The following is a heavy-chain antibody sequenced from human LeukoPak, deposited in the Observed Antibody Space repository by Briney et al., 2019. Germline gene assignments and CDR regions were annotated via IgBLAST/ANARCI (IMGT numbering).Heavy chain of an antibody. D-gene: IGHD6-6*01. J-gene: IGHJ4*02. CDR1: GFTFSSYA. CDR2: ISGSGGST. CDR3: EGYIAASDY. V-gene: IGHV3-23*01. Sequence: GGSLRLSCAASGFTFSSYAMSWVRQAPGKGLEWDSAISGSGGSTYYADSVKGRFTISRDNSKNTLYLQMNSLRAEDTAVYYCEGYIAASDYWGQGTLVTVSS.